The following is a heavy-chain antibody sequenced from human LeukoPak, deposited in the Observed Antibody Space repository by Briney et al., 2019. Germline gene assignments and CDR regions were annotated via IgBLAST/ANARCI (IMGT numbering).Heavy chain of an antibody. CDR1: GFTFSSYW. J-gene: IGHJ6*04. CDR2: INSDGSSV. CDR3: AELGITMIGGV. Sequence: GGSLRLSCAASGFTFSSYWMHWVRQAPGKGLVWVSRINSDGSSVSYADSVRGRFTISRDNAKNSLYLQMNSLRAEDTAVYYCAELGITMIGGVWGKGTTVTISS. D-gene: IGHD3-10*02. V-gene: IGHV3-74*01.